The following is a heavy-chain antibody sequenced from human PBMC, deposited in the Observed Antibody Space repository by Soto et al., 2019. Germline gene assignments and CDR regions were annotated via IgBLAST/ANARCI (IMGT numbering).Heavy chain of an antibody. Sequence: ASVKVSCKASGYTFTSYGISWVRQAPGQGLEWMGWISAYNGNTNYAQKLQGRVTMTTDTSTSTAYMELRSLRSDDTAVYYCARDPGPYDSSGYYYSAEYFQHWGQGTLVTVS. CDR2: ISAYNGNT. D-gene: IGHD3-22*01. V-gene: IGHV1-18*01. J-gene: IGHJ1*01. CDR3: ARDPGPYDSSGYYYSAEYFQH. CDR1: GYTFTSYG.